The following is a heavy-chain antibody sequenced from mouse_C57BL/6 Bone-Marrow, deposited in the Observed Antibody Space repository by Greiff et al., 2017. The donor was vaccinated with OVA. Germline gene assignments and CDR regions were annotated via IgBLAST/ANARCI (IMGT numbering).Heavy chain of an antibody. CDR3: ARGEVWLRRDWYFDV. Sequence: VQLVESGGGLVKPGGSLKLSCAASGFTFSDYGMHWVRQAPEKGLEWVAYISSGSSTIYYADTVKGRFTISRDTAKNTLFLQMTSLRSEDTAMYYCARGEVWLRRDWYFDVWGTGTTVTVSS. J-gene: IGHJ1*03. D-gene: IGHD2-2*01. CDR1: GFTFSDYG. V-gene: IGHV5-17*01. CDR2: ISSGSSTI.